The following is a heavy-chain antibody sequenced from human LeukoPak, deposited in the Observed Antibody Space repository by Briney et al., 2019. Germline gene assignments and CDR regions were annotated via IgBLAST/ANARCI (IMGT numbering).Heavy chain of an antibody. Sequence: GGSLRLSCAASGFTFSNYHMSWVRQAPGKGLEWISYISDTTSSIYYADSVKGRFTISRDNGKSSLFLQMNSLRPEDTAVYYCAKSPFDIWGQGTMVTVSS. CDR3: AKSPFDI. CDR2: ISDTTSSI. J-gene: IGHJ3*02. V-gene: IGHV3-48*01. CDR1: GFTFSNYH.